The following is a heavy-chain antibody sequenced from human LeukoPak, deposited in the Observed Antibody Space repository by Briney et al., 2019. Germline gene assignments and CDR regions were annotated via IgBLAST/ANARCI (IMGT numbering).Heavy chain of an antibody. CDR2: FDVEDGEI. V-gene: IGHV1-24*01. CDR3: ATNRQIMILGVVIMPAFDI. Sequence: ASVEVSCKVSGYTLTQLSVHWVRQAPGKGLEWMGGFDVEDGEIIYAQKFQGRVTMTEDTSTDTAYMELSSLRSEDTAVYYCATNRQIMILGVVIMPAFDIWGQETMVTVSS. CDR1: GYTLTQLS. J-gene: IGHJ3*02. D-gene: IGHD3-3*01.